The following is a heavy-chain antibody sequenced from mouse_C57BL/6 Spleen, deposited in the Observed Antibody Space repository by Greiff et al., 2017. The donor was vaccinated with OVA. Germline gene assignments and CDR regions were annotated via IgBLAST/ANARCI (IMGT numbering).Heavy chain of an antibody. Sequence: EVQLVESGGGLVKPGGSLKLSCAASGFTFSSYAMSWVRQTPEKRLEWVATISDGGSYTYYPDNVKGRFTISRDNAKNNLYLQMSHLKSEDTAMYYCASMVTGHYFDYWGQGTTLTVSS. CDR1: GFTFSSYA. V-gene: IGHV5-4*01. CDR2: ISDGGSYT. CDR3: ASMVTGHYFDY. D-gene: IGHD2-2*01. J-gene: IGHJ2*01.